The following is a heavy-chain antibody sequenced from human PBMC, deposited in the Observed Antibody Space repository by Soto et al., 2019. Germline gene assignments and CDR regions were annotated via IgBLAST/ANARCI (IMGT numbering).Heavy chain of an antibody. CDR1: GFTVSNNY. CDR2: IYSGGYT. D-gene: IGHD3-10*01. V-gene: IGHV3-53*01. CDR3: AAHPGGGGY. Sequence: EVQLVESGGGLIQPGGSLRLSCAVSGFTVSNNYMSWVRQAPGKGLEGVSVIYSGGYTAYGDSVKGRFTISRDNSKNTPILQRTDPGSDAAACFYWAAHPGGGGYWGQGTLVTVSS. J-gene: IGHJ4*02.